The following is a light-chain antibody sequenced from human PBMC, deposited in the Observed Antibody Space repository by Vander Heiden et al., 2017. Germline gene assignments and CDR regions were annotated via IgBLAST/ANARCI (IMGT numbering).Light chain of an antibody. J-gene: IGKJ3*01. V-gene: IGKV2-28*01. CDR1: KSLLHSNGYNY. CDR2: LGS. CDR3: RQSLQTPFT. Sequence: IVLTLSPLSLLVNTREPASISCRPSKSLLHSNGYNYLDWYLQKPGQSPQLLIYLGSNRAYGVPERFSGSGSGTDFTLKISRVEAEHVGVYYCRQSLQTPFTFGPGTKVDIK.